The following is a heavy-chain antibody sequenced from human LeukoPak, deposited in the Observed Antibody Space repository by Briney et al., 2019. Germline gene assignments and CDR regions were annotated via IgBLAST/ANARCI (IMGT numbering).Heavy chain of an antibody. Sequence: GGSLRLSCAASGFTFSSYWMSWVRQAPGKGLEWVANIKQDGSGKYYVDSVKGRFTISRDNAKNSLYLQMNSLRAEDTAVYYCAREHYYGSGSLDYWGQGTLVTVSS. CDR3: AREHYYGSGSLDY. J-gene: IGHJ4*02. CDR2: IKQDGSGK. CDR1: GFTFSSYW. V-gene: IGHV3-7*01. D-gene: IGHD3-10*01.